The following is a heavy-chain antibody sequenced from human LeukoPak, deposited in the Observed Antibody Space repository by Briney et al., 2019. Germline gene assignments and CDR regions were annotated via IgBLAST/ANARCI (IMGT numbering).Heavy chain of an antibody. CDR1: GFTFSSYG. CDR3: ARDGLASCGGDCYSKYYYYYGMDV. J-gene: IGHJ6*02. Sequence: GGSLRLSCAASGFTFSSYGMHWVRQAPGKGLEWVAVISYDGSNKYYADSVKGRFTISRDNSKNTLYLQMNSLRAEDTAVYYCARDGLASCGGDCYSKYYYYYGMDVWGQGTTVTVSS. V-gene: IGHV3-30*03. CDR2: ISYDGSNK. D-gene: IGHD2-21*02.